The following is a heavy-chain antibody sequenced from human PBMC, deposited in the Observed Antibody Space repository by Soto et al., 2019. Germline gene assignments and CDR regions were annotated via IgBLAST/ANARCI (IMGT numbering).Heavy chain of an antibody. CDR2: IYYSGST. CDR3: ARAGVDSSRWYLDY. J-gene: IGHJ4*02. D-gene: IGHD6-13*01. V-gene: IGHV4-59*01. CDR1: GGSISSYY. Sequence: SETLSLTCTVSGGSISSYYWSWIRQPPGKGLEWIGYIYYSGSTNYNPSLKSRVTISVDTSKNQFSLKLSSVTAADTAVYCCARAGVDSSRWYLDYWGQGTLVTVSS.